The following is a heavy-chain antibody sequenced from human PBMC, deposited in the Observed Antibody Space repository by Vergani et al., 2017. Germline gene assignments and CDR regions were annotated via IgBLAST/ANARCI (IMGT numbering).Heavy chain of an antibody. CDR1: GGTFSSYT. V-gene: IGHV1-69*08. J-gene: IGHJ5*02. Sequence: QVQLVQSGAEVKKPGSSVKFSCKASGGTFSSYTISWVRQAPGQGLEWMGRIIPILVIANYAQKFQGRVTITADKSTSTAYMELSSLRSEDTAVYYCARDRGCSSTSCYYDWFDPWGQGTLVTVSS. CDR2: IIPILVIA. CDR3: ARDRGCSSTSCYYDWFDP. D-gene: IGHD2-2*01.